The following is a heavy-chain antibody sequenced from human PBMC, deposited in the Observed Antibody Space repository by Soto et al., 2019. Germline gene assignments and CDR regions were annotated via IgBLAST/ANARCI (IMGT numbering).Heavy chain of an antibody. D-gene: IGHD3-22*01. CDR2: IDPSDSYT. V-gene: IGHV5-10-1*01. CDR3: GRQPDHYDRDY. Sequence: GESLKISCKGSGYSFTSYWTSWVRQMPGEGLEWMGRIDPSDSYTNYSPSLQGHVTISVDKSISTAYLQWRRLEASDTGMYYCGRQPDHYDRDYWGQGTQVNVSS. CDR1: GYSFTSYW. J-gene: IGHJ4*02.